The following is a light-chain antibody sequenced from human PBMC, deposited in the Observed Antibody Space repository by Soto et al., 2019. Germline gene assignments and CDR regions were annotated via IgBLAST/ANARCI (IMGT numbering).Light chain of an antibody. CDR1: SSDVGGYNY. CDR2: EVS. V-gene: IGLV2-14*01. CDR3: SSYTSSSTLV. Sequence: QSALTQPASVSGSPGQSITISCTGTSSDVGGYNYVSWYQQHPGEAPKLMIYEVSNRPSGDSNRFSGSKSGNTASLTISGLQAEDEADYYCSSYTSSSTLVFGTGTKVTVL. J-gene: IGLJ1*01.